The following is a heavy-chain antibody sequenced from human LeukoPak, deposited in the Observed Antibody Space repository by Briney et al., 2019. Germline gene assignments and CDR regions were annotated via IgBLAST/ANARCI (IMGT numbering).Heavy chain of an antibody. Sequence: GASVKVSCKASGGTFSSYAISWVRQAPGQGLEWMGGIIPIFGTANYAQKFQGRVTITADESTSTAYMELSSLRSEDTAVYYCARDRNVVVPAAMTAGNWFDPWGQGTLVTVSS. CDR3: ARDRNVVVPAAMTAGNWFDP. CDR1: GGTFSSYA. J-gene: IGHJ5*02. CDR2: IIPIFGTA. V-gene: IGHV1-69*13. D-gene: IGHD2-2*01.